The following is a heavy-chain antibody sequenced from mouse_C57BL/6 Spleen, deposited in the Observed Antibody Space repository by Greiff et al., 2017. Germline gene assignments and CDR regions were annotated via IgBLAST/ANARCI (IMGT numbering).Heavy chain of an antibody. CDR1: GYTFTSYW. CDR2: IYPGSGST. D-gene: IGHD1-1*01. Sequence: QVQLQQPGAELVKPGASVKMSCKASGYTFTSYWITWVKQRPGQGLEWIGDIYPGSGSTNYNEKFKSKATLTVDTSSSTAYMQLSSLTSEDSAVYYCARGAYYGSSYEGYFDVWGTGTTVTVSS. J-gene: IGHJ1*03. CDR3: ARGAYYGSSYEGYFDV. V-gene: IGHV1-55*01.